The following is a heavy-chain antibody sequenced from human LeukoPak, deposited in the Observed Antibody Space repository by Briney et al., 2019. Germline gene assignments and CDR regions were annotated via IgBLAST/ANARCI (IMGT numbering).Heavy chain of an antibody. V-gene: IGHV4-39*01. D-gene: IGHD5-24*01. Sequence: SETLSLTCTVSGGSISSGSYYWSWIRQPPGKGLEWIGSIYYSGSTYYNPSLKSRVTISVDTSKNQFSLKLSSVTAADTAVYYCARPAGWLPRYYFEYWGQGTLVTVSS. CDR3: ARPAGWLPRYYFEY. CDR2: IYYSGST. J-gene: IGHJ4*02. CDR1: GGSISSGSYY.